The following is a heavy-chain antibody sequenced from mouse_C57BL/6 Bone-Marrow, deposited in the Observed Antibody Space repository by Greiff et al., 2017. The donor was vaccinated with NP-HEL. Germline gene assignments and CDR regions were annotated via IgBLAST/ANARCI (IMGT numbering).Heavy chain of an antibody. CDR2: ISYDGSN. D-gene: IGHD2-4*01. CDR1: GYSITSGYY. CDR3: ARRGGHYDYDWGPMDY. Sequence: EVQRVESGPGLVKPSQSLSLTCSVTGYSITSGYYWNWIRQFPGNKLEWMGYISYDGSNNYNPSLKNRISITRDTSKNQFFLKLNSVTTEDTATYYCARRGGHYDYDWGPMDYWGQGTSVTVSS. V-gene: IGHV3-6*01. J-gene: IGHJ4*01.